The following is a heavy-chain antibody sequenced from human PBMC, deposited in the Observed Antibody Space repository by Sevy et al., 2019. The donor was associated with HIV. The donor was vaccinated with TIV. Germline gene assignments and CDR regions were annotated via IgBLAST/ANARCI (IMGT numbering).Heavy chain of an antibody. CDR2: INQDGSQK. CDR1: GFTFSTYW. Sequence: GGSLRLSCGASGFTFSTYWMSWVRQAPGKGLEWVANINQDGSQKYYVDSVKGRFTISKDNAKNSLYLQMSSLRAEDTAVYYSARESDGGPDYWGQGTLVTVSS. V-gene: IGHV3-7*01. CDR3: ARESDGGPDY. D-gene: IGHD3-10*01. J-gene: IGHJ4*02.